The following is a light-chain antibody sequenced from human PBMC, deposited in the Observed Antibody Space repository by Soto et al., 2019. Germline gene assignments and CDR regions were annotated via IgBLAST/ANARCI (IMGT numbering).Light chain of an antibody. CDR3: QHYDTFPWT. J-gene: IGKJ1*01. V-gene: IGKV1-5*03. Sequence: DIQMTQSPSTLSASVGDRVTLTCRASQSIGRWLAWYQQKPGKAPKLLIYKASSLESGVPSRFSGSGSGTEFTLTISSLQPDDFATYYCQHYDTFPWTFGQGTKVEIK. CDR2: KAS. CDR1: QSIGRW.